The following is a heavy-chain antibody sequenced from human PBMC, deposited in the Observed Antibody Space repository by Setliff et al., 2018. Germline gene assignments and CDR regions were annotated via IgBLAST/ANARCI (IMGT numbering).Heavy chain of an antibody. CDR1: GGSISSYY. CDR2: IYTSGST. J-gene: IGHJ6*03. V-gene: IGHV4-4*07. Sequence: PPETLSLTCTVSGGSISSYYWSWIRQPAGKGLEWIGRIYTSGSTNYNPSLKSRVTMSVDTSKNQFSLKLSSVTAADTAVYYCAREKGNREAPELRGLYYYYMDVWG. D-gene: IGHD3-10*01. CDR3: AREKGNREAPELRGLYYYYMDV.